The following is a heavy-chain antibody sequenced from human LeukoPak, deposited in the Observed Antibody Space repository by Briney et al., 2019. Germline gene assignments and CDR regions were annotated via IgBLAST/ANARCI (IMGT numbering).Heavy chain of an antibody. V-gene: IGHV1-18*01. CDR1: GYPFTTYG. CDR2: MSTYNGDT. D-gene: IGHD3-9*01. J-gene: IGHJ5*02. CDR3: ARDWWGYDVLTGDNWFDP. Sequence: SLKVSCTASGYPFTTYGITWGRQAPGPGLKWVGWMSTYNGDTNYAQKFQGSVTMTTDTSTSTAYIDLRSLTSDDTAAYYCARDWWGYDVLTGDNWFDPWGQGTLVTVSS.